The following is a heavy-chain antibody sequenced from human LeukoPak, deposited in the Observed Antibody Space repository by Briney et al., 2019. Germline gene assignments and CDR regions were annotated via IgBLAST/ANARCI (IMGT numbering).Heavy chain of an antibody. Sequence: GGSLRLSCAASGFTFSSYWMHWVRQAPGKGLEWVAFIPYEGINKHYTDSVKGRFTISRDNSKSTLYLQMNSLRAEDTAVYYCATDRIGYQLSDYWGQGTLVTVSS. CDR2: IPYEGINK. V-gene: IGHV3-30*02. D-gene: IGHD2-2*01. CDR3: ATDRIGYQLSDY. J-gene: IGHJ4*02. CDR1: GFTFSSYW.